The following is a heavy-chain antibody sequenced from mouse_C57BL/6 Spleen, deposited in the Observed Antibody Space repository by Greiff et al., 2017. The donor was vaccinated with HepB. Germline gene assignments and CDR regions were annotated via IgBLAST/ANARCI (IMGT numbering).Heavy chain of an antibody. CDR1: GYTFTSYW. CDR3: ARSITTVVVVDWYFDV. V-gene: IGHV1-50*01. Sequence: VQLQQPGAELVKPGASVKLSCKASGYTFTSYWMQWVKQRPGQGLEWIGEIDPSDSYTNYNQKFKGKATLTVDTSSSTAYMQLSSLTSEDSAVYYCARSITTVVVVDWYFDVWGTGTTVTVSS. D-gene: IGHD1-1*01. CDR2: IDPSDSYT. J-gene: IGHJ1*03.